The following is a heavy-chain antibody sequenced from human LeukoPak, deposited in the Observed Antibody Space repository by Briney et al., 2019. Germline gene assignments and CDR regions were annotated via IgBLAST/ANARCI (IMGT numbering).Heavy chain of an antibody. J-gene: IGHJ4*02. CDR3: AKKDAGLHPFDF. V-gene: IGHV3-23*01. Sequence: GGSLRLSCAASGFTFSSYGMSWVRQAPGKGLEWVSAINTSGGSTYYADSVKGRFTISRDNSKNTLYLQMNSLRAEDTAVYYCAKKDAGLHPFDFWGQGTLVTVSS. D-gene: IGHD2-21*01. CDR2: INTSGGST. CDR1: GFTFSSYG.